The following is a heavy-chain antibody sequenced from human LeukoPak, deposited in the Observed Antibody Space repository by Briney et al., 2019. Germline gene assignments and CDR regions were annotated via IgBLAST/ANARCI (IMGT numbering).Heavy chain of an antibody. CDR2: ISYDGSNK. D-gene: IGHD6-19*01. Sequence: PGGSLRLSCAASGFTFSSYAMHWVRQAPGKGLEWVAVISYDGSNKYYADSVKGRFIISRDNSKNTLYLQMNSLRAEDTAVYYCARAHSGWYAFDYWGQGTLVTVSS. CDR3: ARAHSGWYAFDY. J-gene: IGHJ4*02. CDR1: GFTFSSYA. V-gene: IGHV3-30-3*01.